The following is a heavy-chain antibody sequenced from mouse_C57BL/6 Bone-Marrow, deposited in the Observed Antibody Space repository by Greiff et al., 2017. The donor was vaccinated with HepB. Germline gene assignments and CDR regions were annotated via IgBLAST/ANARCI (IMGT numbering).Heavy chain of an antibody. CDR3: ARGDYDVGDY. CDR2: IYPGDGDT. J-gene: IGHJ3*01. V-gene: IGHV1-82*01. CDR1: GYAFSSSW. D-gene: IGHD2-4*01. Sequence: QVQLQQSGPELVKPGASVKISCKASGYAFSSSWMNWVKQRPGKGLEWIGRIYPGDGDTNYNGKFKGKATLTADKSSSTAYMQLSSLTSEASAVYFCARGDYDVGDYWGQGTLVTVSA.